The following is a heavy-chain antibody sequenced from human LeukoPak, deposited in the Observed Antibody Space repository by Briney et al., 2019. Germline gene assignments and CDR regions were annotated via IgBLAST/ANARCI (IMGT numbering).Heavy chain of an antibody. J-gene: IGHJ5*02. CDR1: GYSFSSYW. V-gene: IGHV5-51*01. Sequence: PGESLKISCKGSGYSFSSYWIAWVRQMPGKGLEWMGIIYPRDSRTTYSPSFQGQVTISADKSISTAYLQWSSLKASDTAMYYCARHAYSWFDPWGQGTLVTVSS. CDR2: IYPRDSRT. D-gene: IGHD2-15*01. CDR3: ARHAYSWFDP.